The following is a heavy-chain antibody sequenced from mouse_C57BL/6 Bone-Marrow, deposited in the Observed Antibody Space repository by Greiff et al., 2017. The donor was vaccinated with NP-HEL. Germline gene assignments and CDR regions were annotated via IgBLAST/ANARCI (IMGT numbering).Heavy chain of an antibody. CDR3: ARDGSITTVAQFAY. CDR1: GFTFSSYA. CDR2: ISDGGSYT. D-gene: IGHD1-1*01. Sequence: EVNVVESGGGLVKPGGSLKLSCAASGFTFSSYAMSWVRQTPEKRLEWVATISDGGSYTYYPDNVKGRFTISRDNAKNNLYLQMSHLKSEDTAMYYCARDGSITTVAQFAYWGQGTLVTVSA. V-gene: IGHV5-4*01. J-gene: IGHJ3*01.